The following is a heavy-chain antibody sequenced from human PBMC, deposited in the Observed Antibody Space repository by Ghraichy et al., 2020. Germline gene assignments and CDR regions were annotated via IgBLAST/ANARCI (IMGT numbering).Heavy chain of an antibody. CDR3: AREDYGSGRFDAFDI. CDR1: GFTFSSYW. D-gene: IGHD3-10*01. CDR2: IKQDGSEK. J-gene: IGHJ3*02. V-gene: IGHV3-7*04. Sequence: GGSLRLSCAASGFTFSSYWMSWVRQAPGKGLEWVANIKQDGSEKYYVDSVKGRFTISRDNAKNSLYLQMNSLRAEDTAVYYCAREDYGSGRFDAFDIWGQGTMVTVSS.